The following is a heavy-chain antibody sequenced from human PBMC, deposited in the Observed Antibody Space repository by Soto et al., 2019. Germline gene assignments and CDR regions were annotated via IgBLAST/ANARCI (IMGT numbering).Heavy chain of an antibody. CDR3: ARVGAPAMKYMTTVMSPPYYFDY. CDR2: INPNSGGT. V-gene: IGHV1-2*04. D-gene: IGHD4-4*01. J-gene: IGHJ4*02. CDR1: GYTFTGYY. Sequence: ASVKVSCKASGYTFTGYYMHWVRQAPGQGLEWMGWINPNSGGTNYAQKFQGWVTMTRDTSISTAYMELSRLRSDDTAVYYCARVGAPAMKYMTTVMSPPYYFDYWGQGTLVTVSS.